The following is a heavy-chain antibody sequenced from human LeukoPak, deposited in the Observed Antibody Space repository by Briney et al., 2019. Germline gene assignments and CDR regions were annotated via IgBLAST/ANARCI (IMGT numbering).Heavy chain of an antibody. CDR1: GYTFTSYY. CDR3: ARSDYDFWSGYYNYYYYYMDV. CDR2: IIPIFGTA. J-gene: IGHJ6*03. Sequence: SVKVSCKASGYTFTSYYMHWVRQAPGQGLEWMGGIIPIFGTANYAQKFQGRVTITADESTSTAYMELSSLRSEDTAVYYCARSDYDFWSGYYNYYYYYMDVWGKGTTVTVSS. D-gene: IGHD3-3*01. V-gene: IGHV1-69*13.